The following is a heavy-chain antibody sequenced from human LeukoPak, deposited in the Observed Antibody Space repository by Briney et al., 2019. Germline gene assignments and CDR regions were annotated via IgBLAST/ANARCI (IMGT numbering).Heavy chain of an antibody. CDR1: GFTFSDYA. J-gene: IGHJ4*02. D-gene: IGHD5-24*01. Sequence: GGSLRLSCTASGFTFSDYAMSWVRQAPGKGLEWVSGISGSGGSIRYADSVKGRFIISRDNSKNTLYLQMNSLRAEDTAVYYCAKGGDGYNYYFDYWGQETLVTVSS. CDR2: ISGSGGSI. V-gene: IGHV3-23*01. CDR3: AKGGDGYNYYFDY.